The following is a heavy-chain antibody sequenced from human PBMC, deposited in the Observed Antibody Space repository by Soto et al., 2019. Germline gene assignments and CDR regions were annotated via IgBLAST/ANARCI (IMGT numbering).Heavy chain of an antibody. Sequence: SETLSLTCAVYGGSFSGYYWSWIRQPPGKGLEWIGEINHSGSTNYNPSLKSRVTISVDTSKNQFSLKLSSVTAADTAVYYCARFGEYSSSSTLYYFDYWGQGTLVTVSS. CDR3: ARFGEYSSSSTLYYFDY. CDR2: INHSGST. D-gene: IGHD6-6*01. V-gene: IGHV4-34*01. J-gene: IGHJ4*02. CDR1: GGSFSGYY.